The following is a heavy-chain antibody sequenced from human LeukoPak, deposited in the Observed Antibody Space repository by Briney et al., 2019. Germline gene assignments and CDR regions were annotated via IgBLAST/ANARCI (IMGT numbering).Heavy chain of an antibody. V-gene: IGHV3-48*04. J-gene: IGHJ4*02. D-gene: IGHD6-13*01. CDR2: ISRSGSTI. CDR3: ARDYNISWYAALFDC. Sequence: PGGSLRLSCAASGFTFSSYTMNWVRQAPGKGLEWVSYISRSGSTIYYADSVKGRFTISRDNAKNSLYLQMNSLRAEDTAVYYCARDYNISWYAALFDCWGQGTLVTVSS. CDR1: GFTFSSYT.